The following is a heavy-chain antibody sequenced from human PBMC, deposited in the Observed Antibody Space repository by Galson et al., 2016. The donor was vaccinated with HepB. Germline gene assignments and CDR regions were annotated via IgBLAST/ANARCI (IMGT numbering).Heavy chain of an antibody. CDR3: ARGASGSPRLARVNFYY. V-gene: IGHV3-11*01. CDR1: GFTFSDYY. J-gene: IGHJ4*02. CDR2: ISSSGLSII. Sequence: SLRLSCAASGFTFSDYYMSWIRQAPGKGLEWVSYISSSGLSIIKYADSVKGRFTISRDNAKNSVYLHKISLTPEDTAVYYCARGASGSPRLARVNFYYWGQGALVTVSS. D-gene: IGHD6-6*01.